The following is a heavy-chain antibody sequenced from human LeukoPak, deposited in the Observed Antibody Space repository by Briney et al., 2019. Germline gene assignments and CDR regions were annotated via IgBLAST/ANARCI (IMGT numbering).Heavy chain of an antibody. CDR1: GYTFTSYD. V-gene: IGHV1-8*01. CDR2: MNPNSGNT. CDR3: ARDRRIAAARDAFDI. J-gene: IGHJ3*02. Sequence: GASVKVSCKASGYTFTSYDINWVRQATEQGLEWMGWMNPNSGNTGYAQKFQGRVTITTDESTSTAYMELSSLRSEDTAVYYCARDRRIAAARDAFDIWGQGTMVTVSS. D-gene: IGHD6-25*01.